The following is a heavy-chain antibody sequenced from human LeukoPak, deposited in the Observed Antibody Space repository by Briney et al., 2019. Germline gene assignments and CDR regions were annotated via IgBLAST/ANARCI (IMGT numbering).Heavy chain of an antibody. CDR1: GGSVSSSDYY. V-gene: IGHV4-39*01. Sequence: PSPTLSLTCPVAGGSVSSSDYYWAWIRQPPGKGLEWIVGIYYPGTTYSNPSLKSPSPISVARSQSQCYLNVNSLTAADSVVYHCARHRASSRGGSGYSQGVFDDWGQGTVVTVSS. CDR3: ARHRASSRGGSGYSQGVFDD. D-gene: IGHD3-22*01. CDR2: IYYPGTT. J-gene: IGHJ4*02.